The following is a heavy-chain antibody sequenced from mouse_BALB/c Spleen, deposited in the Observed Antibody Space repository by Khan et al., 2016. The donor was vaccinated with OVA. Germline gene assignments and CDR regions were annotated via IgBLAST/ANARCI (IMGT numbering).Heavy chain of an antibody. CDR1: GYTFTSYV. V-gene: IGHV1S136*01. Sequence: VQLQQPGPELVKPGASVKMSCKASGYTFTSYVMHWVKQKPGQGLEWIGYISPNNDGSKYNEKFRGKATLTSDKSSRTAYMELSSLTSEDSEVYYCLRSLVDYGSAYEGFAYWGQGTLVTVSA. CDR2: ISPNNDGS. CDR3: LRSLVDYGSAYEGFAY. D-gene: IGHD1-1*01. J-gene: IGHJ3*01.